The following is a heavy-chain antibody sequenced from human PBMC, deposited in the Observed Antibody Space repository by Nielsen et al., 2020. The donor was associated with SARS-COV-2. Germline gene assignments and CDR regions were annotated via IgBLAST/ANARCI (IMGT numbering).Heavy chain of an antibody. CDR2: ISSSGSTI. CDR3: ARDQLPIVVVPAAMENWFDP. J-gene: IGHJ5*02. V-gene: IGHV3-11*04. Sequence: WLRQPPGKGLEWVSYISSSGSTIYYADSVKGRFTISRDNAKNSLYLQMNSLRAEDTAVYYCARDQLPIVVVPAAMENWFDPWGQGTLVTVSS. D-gene: IGHD2-2*01.